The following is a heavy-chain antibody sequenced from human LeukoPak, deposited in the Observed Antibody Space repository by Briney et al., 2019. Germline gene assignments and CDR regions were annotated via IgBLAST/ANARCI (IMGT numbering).Heavy chain of an antibody. Sequence: PSENLSLTCTVPGSSISGYDRSWIRKSPWKGLEWIGYINDSGGTNYNPSLKSRVSISINTSKNQLSLKLSSVTAADTAVYYCAREREVEDSYAYKLAYYFDYWGQGALVTVSS. V-gene: IGHV4-59*01. CDR3: AREREVEDSYAYKLAYYFDY. CDR2: INDSGGT. D-gene: IGHD3-16*01. J-gene: IGHJ4*02. CDR1: GSSISGYD.